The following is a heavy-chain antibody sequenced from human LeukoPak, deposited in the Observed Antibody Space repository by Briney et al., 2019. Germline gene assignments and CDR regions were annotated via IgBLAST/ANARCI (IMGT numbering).Heavy chain of an antibody. CDR1: GYSFTTYW. CDR2: IYPGDSDT. V-gene: IGHV5-51*01. D-gene: IGHD5-12*01. Sequence: GESPKISCKASGYSFTTYWIGWVRQMPGKGLEWMGIIYPGDSDTKYSPSLHGQVTISADKSISTAYLQWSSLKASDTAMYYCARRRDGYAAGYFDYWGQGTLVTVSS. J-gene: IGHJ4*02. CDR3: ARRRDGYAAGYFDY.